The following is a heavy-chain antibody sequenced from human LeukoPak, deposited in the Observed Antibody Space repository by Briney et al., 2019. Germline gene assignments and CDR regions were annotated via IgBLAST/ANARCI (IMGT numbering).Heavy chain of an antibody. J-gene: IGHJ3*02. CDR2: INHSGST. V-gene: IGHV4-39*07. CDR3: ARVIMSVTTSPDAFDI. Sequence: SETLSLTCTVSGGSISSSSYYWSWIRQPPGKGLEWIGEINHSGSTNYNPSLKSRVTISVDTSKNQFSLKLSSVTAADTAVYYCARVIMSVTTSPDAFDIWGQGTMVTVSS. CDR1: GGSISSSSYY. D-gene: IGHD4-17*01.